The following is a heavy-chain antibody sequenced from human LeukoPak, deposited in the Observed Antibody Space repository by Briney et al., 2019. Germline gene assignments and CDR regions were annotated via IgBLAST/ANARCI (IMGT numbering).Heavy chain of an antibody. CDR1: GASIRSHF. Sequence: SETLSLTCIVSGASIRSHFWSWIRRPPGKALEWIGYMYNSGRTNYNPSLKSRVTISVDTSKNQFSLKLSSVTAADTAVYYCARRGGIQLLRWGQGTLVTVSS. D-gene: IGHD5-18*01. CDR2: MYNSGRT. CDR3: ARRGGIQLLR. V-gene: IGHV4-59*11. J-gene: IGHJ4*02.